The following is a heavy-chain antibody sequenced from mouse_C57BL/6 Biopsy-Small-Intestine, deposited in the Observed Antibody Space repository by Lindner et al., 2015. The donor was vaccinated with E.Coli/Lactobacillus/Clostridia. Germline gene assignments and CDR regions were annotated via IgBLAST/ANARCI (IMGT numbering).Heavy chain of an antibody. CDR1: GYTFTSYG. V-gene: IGHV1-7*01. CDR2: ISAYTGNT. J-gene: IGHJ2*01. D-gene: IGHD1-1*02. Sequence: SVKVSCKASGYTFTSYGISWVRQAPGQGLEWMGWISAYTGNTNYAQKLQGRVTLTTDTSTNTAYMELRSLRSDDTAVYYCARETYYYGSGGHYFDYWGQGTLVTVSS. CDR3: ARETYYYGSGGHYFDY.